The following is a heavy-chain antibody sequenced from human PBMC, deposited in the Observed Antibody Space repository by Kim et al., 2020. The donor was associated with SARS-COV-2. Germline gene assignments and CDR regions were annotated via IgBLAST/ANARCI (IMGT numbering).Heavy chain of an antibody. Sequence: RRVTISVDTSKNQFSLKLSSVTAADTAVYYCARVSGYVLRYFDWLYYFDYWGQGTLVTVSS. CDR3: ARVSGYVLRYFDWLYYFDY. V-gene: IGHV4-34*01. D-gene: IGHD3-9*01. J-gene: IGHJ4*02.